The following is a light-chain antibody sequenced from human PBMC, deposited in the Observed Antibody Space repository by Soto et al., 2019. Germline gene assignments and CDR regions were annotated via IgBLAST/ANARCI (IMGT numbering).Light chain of an antibody. Sequence: QSEMAQTASVSGSPGQAITISCTGTSGFVGSFSLVSWYQQHPGKAPKVMISEGHRRPSGVPDRFSGSTSVNSASLTISGLQAEDEADYYCNSFTSSSTFVFGTGTKVTVL. CDR3: NSFTSSSTFV. CDR2: EGH. CDR1: SGFVGSFSL. V-gene: IGLV2-14*02. J-gene: IGLJ1*01.